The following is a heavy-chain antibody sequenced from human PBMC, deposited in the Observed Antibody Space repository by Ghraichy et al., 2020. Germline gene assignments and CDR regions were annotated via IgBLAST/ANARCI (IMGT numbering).Heavy chain of an antibody. Sequence: GGSLRLSCAASGFTFSSYAMSWVRQAPGKGLEWVSGISGSGGSTYYADSVKGRFTISRDNSKNTLYLQMNSLRDEDTAVYYCAKDLYSSGSTRYQYYVMDVWGQGTTVTVSS. D-gene: IGHD6-19*01. CDR3: AKDLYSSGSTRYQYYVMDV. J-gene: IGHJ6*02. V-gene: IGHV3-23*01. CDR2: ISGSGGST. CDR1: GFTFSSYA.